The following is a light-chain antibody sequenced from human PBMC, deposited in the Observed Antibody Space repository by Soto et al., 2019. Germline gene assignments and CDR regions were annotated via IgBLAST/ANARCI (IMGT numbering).Light chain of an antibody. CDR3: QQLNSYVFT. CDR2: DAS. Sequence: DIQVTQSPPTLSASVGDRVTITCRSSQTISTWMAWYQQKPGKAPKLLVYDASTLQSGVASRFSGSGSGTEFTLIISGLQPDDSATYYCQQLNSYVFTFGPGTKVDIK. V-gene: IGKV1-5*01. CDR1: QTISTW. J-gene: IGKJ3*01.